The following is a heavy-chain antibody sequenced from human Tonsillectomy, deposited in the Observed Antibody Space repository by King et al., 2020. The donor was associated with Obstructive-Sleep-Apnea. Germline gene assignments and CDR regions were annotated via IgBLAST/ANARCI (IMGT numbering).Heavy chain of an antibody. CDR3: ARSDEVATPYYYYGMDV. Sequence: VQLVESGAEVKKPGASVKVSCKASGYTFTGYYIHWVRQAPGQGLEWMGWINPNSGGTNYAQKFQGRVTMTRDTSISTAYMELSRLRSDDTAVYYCARSDEVATPYYYYGMDVWGQGTTVTVSS. V-gene: IGHV1-2*02. CDR1: GYTFTGYY. J-gene: IGHJ6*02. CDR2: INPNSGGT. D-gene: IGHD5-12*01.